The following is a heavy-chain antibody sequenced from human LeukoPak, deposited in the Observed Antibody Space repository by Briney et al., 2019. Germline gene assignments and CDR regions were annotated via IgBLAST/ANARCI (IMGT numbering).Heavy chain of an antibody. D-gene: IGHD1-7*01. J-gene: IGHJ4*02. CDR1: GGTFSSYA. V-gene: IGHV1-69*05. CDR3: ARVSRITGTTAY. Sequence: SVKVSCKASGGTFSSYAISWVRQAPGQGLEWMGGIIPIFGTANYTQKFQGRVTITTDESTSTAYMELSSLRSEDTAVYYCARVSRITGTTAYWGQGTLVTVSS. CDR2: IIPIFGTA.